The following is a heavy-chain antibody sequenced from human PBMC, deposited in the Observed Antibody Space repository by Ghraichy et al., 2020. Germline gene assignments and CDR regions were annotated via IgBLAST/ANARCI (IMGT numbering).Heavy chain of an antibody. J-gene: IGHJ5*02. Sequence: GESLNISCKGSGYSFTSYYIVWVRQMPGKGLEWLGIIYPGDSDTRYSPSFQGQVTISADKSISTAYLQWSSLKASDTAMYYCAGGSGSYQNWFDPWCQGTLVTGSS. CDR2: IYPGDSDT. CDR1: GYSFTSYY. D-gene: IGHD3-22*01. CDR3: AGGSGSYQNWFDP. V-gene: IGHV5-51*01.